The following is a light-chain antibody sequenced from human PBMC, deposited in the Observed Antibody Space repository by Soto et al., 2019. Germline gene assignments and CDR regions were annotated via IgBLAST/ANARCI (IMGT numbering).Light chain of an antibody. Sequence: QSVLTQPPSASGTPGQRVTISCSGSSSNIGSNYVYWYQQLPGTAPKLLIYRNNQRPSGVPDRFSGSKSGTSASLAISGLRSEDEADYYCAAWDDSLSGPGAYVFGTGTQLTVL. CDR2: RNN. J-gene: IGLJ1*01. CDR1: SSNIGSNY. V-gene: IGLV1-47*01. CDR3: AAWDDSLSGPGAYV.